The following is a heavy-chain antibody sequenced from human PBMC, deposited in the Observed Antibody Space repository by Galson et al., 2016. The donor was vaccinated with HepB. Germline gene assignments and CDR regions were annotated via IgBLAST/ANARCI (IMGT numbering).Heavy chain of an antibody. D-gene: IGHD3-3*01. J-gene: IGHJ2*01. CDR2: IYSGGST. V-gene: IGHV3-53*01. Sequence: SLRLSCAASGFIVSSNDMSWVRQAPGKGLEWVSVIYSGGSTYYADSVKGRFTISRDNSKNTLYLQMNSLRAEDTAGYYCASLRFNGFDLWGRGTLVTVSS. CDR1: GFIVSSND. CDR3: ASLRFNGFDL.